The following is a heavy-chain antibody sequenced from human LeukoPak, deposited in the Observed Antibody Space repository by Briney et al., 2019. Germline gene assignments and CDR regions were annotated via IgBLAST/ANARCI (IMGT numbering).Heavy chain of an antibody. CDR3: AKQRHYGSGSYYKTDYYYGMDV. J-gene: IGHJ6*02. D-gene: IGHD3-10*01. V-gene: IGHV3-23*01. CDR2: ISGSGGST. CDR1: GFTFSSYA. Sequence: GGSLRLSCAASGFTFSSYAMSWVRQAPGKGLEWVSAISGSGGSTYYADSVKGRFTISRDNSKNTLYLQMNSLRAVDTAVYYCAKQRHYGSGSYYKTDYYYGMDVWGQGTTVTVSS.